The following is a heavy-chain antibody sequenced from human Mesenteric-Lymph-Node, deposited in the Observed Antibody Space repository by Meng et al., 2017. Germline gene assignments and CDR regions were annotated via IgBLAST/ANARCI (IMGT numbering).Heavy chain of an antibody. J-gene: IGHJ4*02. CDR3: ASGLGYCSGGSCYSGPSPDY. Sequence: SETLSLTCAVYGGSFSGYYWSWIRQPPGKGLEWIGEINHSGSTNYNPSLKSRVTISVDTSKNQFSLKLSSVTAADTAVYYCASGLGYCSGGSCYSGPSPDYWGQGTLVTVSS. CDR2: INHSGST. D-gene: IGHD2-15*01. V-gene: IGHV4-34*01. CDR1: GGSFSGYY.